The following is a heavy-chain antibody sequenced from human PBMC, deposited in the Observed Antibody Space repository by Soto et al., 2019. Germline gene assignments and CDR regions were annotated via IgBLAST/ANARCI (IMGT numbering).Heavy chain of an antibody. D-gene: IGHD3-3*01. J-gene: IGHJ3*02. CDR2: ISAYNGNT. CDR1: GYTFTSYG. CDR3: ARREFFGTGGVAFDI. Sequence: QVPLVQSGAEVKKPGASVKVSCKASGYTFTSYGISWVRQAPGQGLEWMGWISAYNGNTNYAQKLQGRVTMTTDTSTSTDYMELRSLRSDDTAVYYCARREFFGTGGVAFDIWGQGTMVTVSS. V-gene: IGHV1-18*01.